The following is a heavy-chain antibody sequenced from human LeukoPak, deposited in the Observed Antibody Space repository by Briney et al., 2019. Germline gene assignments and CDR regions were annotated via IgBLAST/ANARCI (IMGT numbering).Heavy chain of an antibody. V-gene: IGHV3-21*01. J-gene: IGHJ4*01. D-gene: IGHD6-19*01. CDR2: ISSSSSYI. CDR3: ARGWTLKTPLGRVAGTSSRRGRYFDY. CDR1: GFTFSSYS. Sequence: GGSLRLSCAASGFTFSSYSMNWVRQAPGKGLEWVSSISSSSSYIYYADSVKGRFTVSRDNAKNSLYLQMNSLRAEDTAMYYCARGWTLKTPLGRVAGTSSRRGRYFDYWGQGNLVTVSS.